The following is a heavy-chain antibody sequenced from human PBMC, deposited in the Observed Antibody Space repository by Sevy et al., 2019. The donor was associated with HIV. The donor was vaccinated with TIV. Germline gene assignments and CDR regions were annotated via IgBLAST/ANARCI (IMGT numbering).Heavy chain of an antibody. J-gene: IGHJ4*02. CDR3: ASVTFGGGDFGVTGGFDF. CDR2: IYTSGST. D-gene: IGHD4-17*01. Sequence: SETLSLTCTASGGSISSGSNYWSWIRQPAGKGLEWIGRIYTSGSTNYNPSLKSRVTMSVDTSKNQFSLKLSSVTAADTSVYDWASVTFGGGDFGVTGGFDFWGQGTLVTVSS. CDR1: GGSISSGSNY. V-gene: IGHV4-61*02.